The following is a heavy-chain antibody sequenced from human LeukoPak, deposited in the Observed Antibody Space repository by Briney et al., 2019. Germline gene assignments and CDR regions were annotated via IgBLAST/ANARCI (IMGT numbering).Heavy chain of an antibody. D-gene: IGHD3-10*01. CDR2: ISSSSSTI. V-gene: IGHV3-48*04. CDR1: GFTFSSYS. J-gene: IGHJ5*02. Sequence: QTGGSLRLSCAASGFTFSSYSMNWVRQAPGKGLEWVSYISSSSSTIYYADSVKGRFTISRDNAKNSLYLQMNSLRAEDTAVYYCARDSGLWTMVRAPRWFDPWGQGTLVTVSS. CDR3: ARDSGLWTMVRAPRWFDP.